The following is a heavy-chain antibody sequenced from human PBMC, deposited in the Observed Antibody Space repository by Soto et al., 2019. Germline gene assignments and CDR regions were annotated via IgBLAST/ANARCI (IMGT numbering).Heavy chain of an antibody. D-gene: IGHD4-4*01. CDR3: ARDRGDDYSNNNWFDP. CDR1: GGSISSGGYY. Sequence: SETLSLTCTVSGGSISSGGYYWSWIRQHPGKGLEWIGYIYYSGSTYYNPSLKSRVTISVDTSKNQFSLKLSSVTAADTAVYYXARDRGDDYSNNNWFDPWGQGTLVTASS. CDR2: IYYSGST. V-gene: IGHV4-31*03. J-gene: IGHJ5*02.